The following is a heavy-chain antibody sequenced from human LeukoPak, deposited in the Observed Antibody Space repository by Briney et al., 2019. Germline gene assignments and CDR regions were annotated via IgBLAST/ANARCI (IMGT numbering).Heavy chain of an antibody. D-gene: IGHD5-12*01. J-gene: IGHJ4*02. CDR1: GYTFTGYY. Sequence: ASVKVSCKASGYTFTGYYMHWVRQAPGQGLEWMGWINPNSGGTNYAQKFQGRVTMTRDTSISTAYMELSRLRSDDTAVYYCARVNRGGYSGYDWIGFDYWGQGTLVTVSS. CDR3: ARVNRGGYSGYDWIGFDY. V-gene: IGHV1-2*02. CDR2: INPNSGGT.